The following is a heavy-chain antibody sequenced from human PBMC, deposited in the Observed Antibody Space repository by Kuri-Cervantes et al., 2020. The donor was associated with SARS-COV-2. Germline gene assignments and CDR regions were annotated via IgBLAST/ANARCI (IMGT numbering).Heavy chain of an antibody. Sequence: SVKVSCKASGFTFTGSAMQWVRQARGQRLEWIGWIVVGSGNTNYAQKFQERVTITRDMSTSTAYMELSSLRSEDTAVYYCARAITMIVASMDVWGQGTTVTVSS. CDR3: ARAITMIVASMDV. V-gene: IGHV1-58*02. D-gene: IGHD3-22*01. CDR2: IVVGSGNT. CDR1: GFTFTGSA. J-gene: IGHJ6*02.